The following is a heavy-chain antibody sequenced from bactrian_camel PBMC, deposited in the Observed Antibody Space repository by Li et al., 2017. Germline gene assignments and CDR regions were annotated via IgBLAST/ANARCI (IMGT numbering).Heavy chain of an antibody. J-gene: IGHJ6*01. CDR2: ISNDGEST. Sequence: HVQLVESGGGSVQAGGSLRLSCAASGFTFSRYGMCWVRLAPGKGLEWVSTISNDGESTRYADSVKGRFTISRDNAKNTLYLQMNSLKPEDTAMYYCAAPFIGRYCSGDYWPQGVFGYWGQGTQVTVS. D-gene: IGHD2*01. CDR3: AAPFIGRYCSGDYWPQGVFGY. V-gene: IGHV3S1*01. CDR1: GFTFSRYG.